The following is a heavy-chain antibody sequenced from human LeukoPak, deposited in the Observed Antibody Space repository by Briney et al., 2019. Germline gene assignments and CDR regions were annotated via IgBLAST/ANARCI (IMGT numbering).Heavy chain of an antibody. Sequence: SGPALVKPTQTLTLTCTFSGFSLSTSGMRVSWIRQPPGKALEWLARIDWDDDQFYTTSLKTRLTISKDTSKNQVVLTMTNMDPVDTATYYCARMGASSHFDYWGQGTLATVSS. J-gene: IGHJ4*02. CDR2: IDWDDDQ. CDR1: GFSLSTSGMR. D-gene: IGHD4/OR15-4a*01. CDR3: ARMGASSHFDY. V-gene: IGHV2-70*04.